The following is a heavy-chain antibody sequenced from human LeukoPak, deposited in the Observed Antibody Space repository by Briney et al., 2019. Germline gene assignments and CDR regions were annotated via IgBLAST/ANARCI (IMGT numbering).Heavy chain of an antibody. CDR3: TSNLYSGSYYYAY. CDR2: VYHSGNS. CDR1: GYSISSGYY. D-gene: IGHD1-26*01. Sequence: SETLSLTCTVSGYSISSGYYWGWIRQPPGKGLEWIGNVYHSGNSYYNPSLKSRVTISLDTPRNQVSLKLSSVTAADTAVYYCTSNLYSGSYYYAYWGQGILVTVSS. J-gene: IGHJ4*02. V-gene: IGHV4-38-2*02.